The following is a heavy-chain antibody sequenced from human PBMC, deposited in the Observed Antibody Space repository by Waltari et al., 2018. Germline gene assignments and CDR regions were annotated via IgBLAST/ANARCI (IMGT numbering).Heavy chain of an antibody. CDR3: ARQGQQLSNCWFDP. V-gene: IGHV4-39*01. J-gene: IGHJ5*02. D-gene: IGHD6-13*01. Sequence: QLQLQESGPGLLKPSETMSLTCSVSGCSISGSPSYWDWFRQPPGKGPEWIGNIYHSGTTFYNPSLKSRVAMSVDTSKNQFSLRLNSVTDADTAVYFCARQGQQLSNCWFDPWGQGILVTVSS. CDR2: IYHSGTT. CDR1: GCSISGSPSY.